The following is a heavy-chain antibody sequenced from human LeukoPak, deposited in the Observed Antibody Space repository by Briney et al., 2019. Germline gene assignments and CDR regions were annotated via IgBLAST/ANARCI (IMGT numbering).Heavy chain of an antibody. V-gene: IGHV4-4*07. J-gene: IGHJ4*02. CDR2: IYISGST. CDR1: GGSISSYY. CDR3: ARDLDSSGWCSFDY. D-gene: IGHD6-19*01. Sequence: SETLSLTCTVSGGSISSYYWSWIRQPAGKGLEWIGRIYISGSTNYNPSLKSRVTMSVDTTKNQFSLKLSSVTAADTAVYYCARDLDSSGWCSFDYSGQGTLVTVSS.